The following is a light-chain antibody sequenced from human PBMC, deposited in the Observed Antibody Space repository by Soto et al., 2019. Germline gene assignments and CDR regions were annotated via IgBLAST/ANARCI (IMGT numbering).Light chain of an antibody. Sequence: EIVMTQSPATLSVSPGERAALSCRASQSVSINLAWYQQKPGQAPRLLIYSATTRAIGIPARFSGSGSGTEFTLTVSSLQSEDFAVYYCQQRRNWQVTFGQGTLLEIK. V-gene: IGKV3-15*01. J-gene: IGKJ5*01. CDR2: SAT. CDR3: QQRRNWQVT. CDR1: QSVSIN.